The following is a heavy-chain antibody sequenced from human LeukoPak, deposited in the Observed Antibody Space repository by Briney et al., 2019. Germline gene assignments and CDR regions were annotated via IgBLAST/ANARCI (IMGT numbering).Heavy chain of an antibody. CDR3: AKDRFASGDFDY. D-gene: IGHD1-26*01. Sequence: HTGGSLRLSCAASGFTFSSYAMSWVRQPPGKGLEWGSAISGSGGSTYYADSVKGRFTISRDNSKNTLYLQMNSLRAEDTAVYYCAKDRFASGDFDYWGQGTLVTVSS. CDR2: ISGSGGST. V-gene: IGHV3-23*01. CDR1: GFTFSSYA. J-gene: IGHJ4*02.